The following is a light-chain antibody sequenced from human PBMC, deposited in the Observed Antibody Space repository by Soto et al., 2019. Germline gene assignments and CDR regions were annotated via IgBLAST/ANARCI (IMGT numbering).Light chain of an antibody. CDR1: QSISGS. V-gene: IGKV1-5*03. CDR3: QQYNGYWT. Sequence: DIQMTQSPSTLSASVGDRVTITCRASQSISGSLAWYQQKPGKAPKILIYEASNLKSGVPSRFSSSGSGTEYTLTITRLRPDDSASYYGQQYNGYWTFGQGTRVEIK. J-gene: IGKJ1*01. CDR2: EAS.